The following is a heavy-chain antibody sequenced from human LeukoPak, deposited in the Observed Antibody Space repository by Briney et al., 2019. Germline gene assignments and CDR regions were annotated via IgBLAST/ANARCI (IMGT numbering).Heavy chain of an antibody. D-gene: IGHD4-17*01. V-gene: IGHV4-34*01. Sequence: KPSETLSLTCAVYGGSFSGYYWSWIRQPPGKGLEWIGEINHSGSTNYNPSLKSRVTISVDTSKNQFSLKVSSVTAADTAVYYCARNYGDYDSYYFGMDVWGQGTTVTVSS. J-gene: IGHJ6*02. CDR2: INHSGST. CDR3: ARNYGDYDSYYFGMDV. CDR1: GGSFSGYY.